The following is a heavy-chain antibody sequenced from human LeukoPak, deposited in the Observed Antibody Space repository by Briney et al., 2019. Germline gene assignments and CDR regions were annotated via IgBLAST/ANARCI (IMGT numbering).Heavy chain of an antibody. CDR1: SGSFSGYH. V-gene: IGHV4-34*01. CDR3: ARSSFTNWFDP. Sequence: PSETLSLTCAIYSGSFSGYHWSWIRQPPGKGLEWIGEINHSGSTNYNPSLKSRVTISVDTSKNQFSLKLSSVTAADTAVYYCARSSFTNWFDPWGQGTLVTVSS. CDR2: INHSGST. J-gene: IGHJ5*02. D-gene: IGHD1-26*01.